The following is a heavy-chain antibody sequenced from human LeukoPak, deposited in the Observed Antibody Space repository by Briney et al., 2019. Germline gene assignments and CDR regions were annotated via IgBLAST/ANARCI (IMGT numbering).Heavy chain of an antibody. Sequence: SETLSHTCAVYGGSFSGYYWSWLRQPPGQGLEWIGEINHSGSTNYNPSLKSRVTISVDTSKNQFSLKLSSVTAADTAVYYCARAPRYQLLKYNWFDPWGQGTLVTVSS. J-gene: IGHJ5*02. CDR2: INHSGST. V-gene: IGHV4-34*01. CDR3: ARAPRYQLLKYNWFDP. CDR1: GGSFSGYY. D-gene: IGHD2-2*01.